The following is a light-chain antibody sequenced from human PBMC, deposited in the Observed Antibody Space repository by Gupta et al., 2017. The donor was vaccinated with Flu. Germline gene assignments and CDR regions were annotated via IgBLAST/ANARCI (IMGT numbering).Light chain of an antibody. CDR2: DDS. J-gene: IGLJ3*02. CDR1: NIGRKS. CDR3: QLWDGLSGHPV. Sequence: SYVLTQPPSVSVAPGQTARIACGGNNIGRKSVHWYQKKPGQAPVLVVYDDSDRPSGIPERFSGSNSGNTATLTVSGVEDGDEADYYCQLWDGLSGHPVFGGGTKLTVL. V-gene: IGLV3-21*02.